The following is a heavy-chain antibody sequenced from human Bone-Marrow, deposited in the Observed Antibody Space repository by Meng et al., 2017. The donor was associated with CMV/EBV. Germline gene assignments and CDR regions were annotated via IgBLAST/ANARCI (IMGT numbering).Heavy chain of an antibody. D-gene: IGHD6-19*01. Sequence: GGPLRLSCVASGFTFNTYWMTWVRQAPGKGLEWVANIKQDGSEKYYVDSVKGRFTISRDNAKNSLYLQMNSLRAEDTAVYYCARGLPSGWAQWGQGTLVTVSS. CDR1: GFTFNTYW. J-gene: IGHJ4*02. CDR3: ARGLPSGWAQ. CDR2: IKQDGSEK. V-gene: IGHV3-7*01.